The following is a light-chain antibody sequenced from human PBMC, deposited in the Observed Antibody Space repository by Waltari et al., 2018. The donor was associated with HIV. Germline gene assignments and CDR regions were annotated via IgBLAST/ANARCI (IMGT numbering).Light chain of an antibody. CDR3: QHYDNWSRT. Sequence: EVVVTQTPAALSVFQGKAGTISCTTSQNVGNNVAWYQKKLGQAPGLLIYGASTRATGVPGKFGGSGSGTEFNFTIASLQAEDSAVYYCQHYDNWSRTFGPGTTVEI. J-gene: IGKJ1*01. V-gene: IGKV3-15*01. CDR1: QNVGNN. CDR2: GAS.